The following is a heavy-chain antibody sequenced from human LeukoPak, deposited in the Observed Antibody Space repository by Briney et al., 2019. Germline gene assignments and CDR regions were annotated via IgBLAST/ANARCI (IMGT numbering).Heavy chain of an antibody. J-gene: IGHJ4*02. CDR1: RYTSTNYY. V-gene: IGHV1-46*01. Sequence: GSLKVSSMPSRYTSTNYYTRWGPETPQQGVWWVGLINPTGSSTNYAQKFRGRVTMTRDTSTTTVYMELSSLRSEDTAVYYCAREESGGYFDYWGQGTLVTVSS. CDR2: INPTGSST. CDR3: AREESGGYFDY. D-gene: IGHD2-8*02.